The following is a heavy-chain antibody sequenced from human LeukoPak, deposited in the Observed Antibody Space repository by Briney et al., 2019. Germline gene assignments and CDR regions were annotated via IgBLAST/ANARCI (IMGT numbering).Heavy chain of an antibody. D-gene: IGHD2-21*01. J-gene: IGHJ4*02. CDR1: GFTFSSCA. Sequence: PGGSLRLSCAASGFTFSSCAMSWVRQAPGKGLEWVSGISDSGVTTYHADSVTGRFTMSRDNAKNTLYLQMNSLRAEDTAVYYCVRDVWGDRDSYFDYWGQGTLVTVSS. CDR3: VRDVWGDRDSYFDY. V-gene: IGHV3-23*01. CDR2: ISDSGVTT.